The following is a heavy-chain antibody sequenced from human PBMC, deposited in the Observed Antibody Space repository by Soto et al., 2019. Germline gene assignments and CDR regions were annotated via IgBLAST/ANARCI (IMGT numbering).Heavy chain of an antibody. CDR3: ARGLYSYGETFDY. Sequence: SETLSLTCAVYGGSFSGYYLSWIRQPPGKGLEWIGEINHSGSTNYNPSLKSRVTISVDTSKNQFSLKLSSVTAADTAVYYCARGLYSYGETFDYWGQGTLVTLSS. CDR1: GGSFSGYY. J-gene: IGHJ4*02. D-gene: IGHD5-18*01. CDR2: INHSGST. V-gene: IGHV4-34*01.